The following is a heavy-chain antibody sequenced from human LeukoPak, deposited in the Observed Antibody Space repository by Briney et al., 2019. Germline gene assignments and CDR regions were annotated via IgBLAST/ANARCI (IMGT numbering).Heavy chain of an antibody. J-gene: IGHJ3*02. Sequence: ASVKVSCKASGYTFTSYGISWVRQAPGQGLEWMGWISAYNGNTNYVQKLQGRVTMTTDTSTSTAYMELRSLRSDDTAVYYCARGRTYYDSSGYPTPHDAFDIWGQGTMVTVSS. D-gene: IGHD3-22*01. CDR3: ARGRTYYDSSGYPTPHDAFDI. V-gene: IGHV1-18*01. CDR2: ISAYNGNT. CDR1: GYTFTSYG.